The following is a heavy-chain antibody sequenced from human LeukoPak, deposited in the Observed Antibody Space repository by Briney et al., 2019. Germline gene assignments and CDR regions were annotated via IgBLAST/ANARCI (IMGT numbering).Heavy chain of an antibody. D-gene: IGHD3-22*01. V-gene: IGHV3-23*01. CDR2: ISSSGGVT. J-gene: IGHJ4*02. CDR3: AKGTMDGGQYYYDSS. CDR1: GFTFSSYA. Sequence: GGSLRFSCAASGFTFSSYAMSWVRQAPGKGLEWVSAISSSGGVTFYADSVKGRFTISRDNSKNTLYLQMNSLRAEDTAVYYCAKGTMDGGQYYYDSSGGQGTLVTVSS.